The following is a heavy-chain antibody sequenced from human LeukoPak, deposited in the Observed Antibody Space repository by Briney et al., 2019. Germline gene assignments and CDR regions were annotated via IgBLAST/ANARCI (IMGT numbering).Heavy chain of an antibody. D-gene: IGHD3-10*01. CDR1: GFSFSGYC. V-gene: IGHV3-7*01. J-gene: IGHJ4*02. Sequence: QAGGSLRLSCAASGFSFSGYCMNWVRQAPGKGLEWVAIIQRDGSERYYADSLTGRFTISRDNAKNSLYLQVNSLRVEDTAVYYCAREGGSYFGVDYWGQGTLVTVSS. CDR3: AREGGSYFGVDY. CDR2: IQRDGSER.